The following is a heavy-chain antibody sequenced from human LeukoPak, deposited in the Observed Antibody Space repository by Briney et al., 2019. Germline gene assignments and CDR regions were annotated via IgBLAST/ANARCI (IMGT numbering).Heavy chain of an antibody. CDR3: ATYSILNAREFRY. V-gene: IGHV3-7*01. J-gene: IGHJ1*01. CDR2: VQHIGGET. D-gene: IGHD4-11*01. Sequence: GGSLRLSCAASGFTFSSYGMHWVRQAPGKGLEWVANVQHIGGETYYVDSVKGRFTISRDNAKNSVYLQMNSLGADDTAVYYCATYSILNAREFRYWGQGTLVTVTS. CDR1: GFTFSSYG.